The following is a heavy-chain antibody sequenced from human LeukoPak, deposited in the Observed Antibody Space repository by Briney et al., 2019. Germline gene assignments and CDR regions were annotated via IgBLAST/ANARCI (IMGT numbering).Heavy chain of an antibody. CDR3: ARHLYGDSIDY. CDR2: IYYSGST. J-gene: IGHJ4*02. Sequence: PSETLSLTCTVSGGSISSYYWSWIRQPPGKGLEWIGYIYYSGSTNYNPSLKSRVTISVDTSKNQFSLKLSSVTAADTAVYYCARHLYGDSIDYWGQGTLVTVSP. D-gene: IGHD4-17*01. V-gene: IGHV4-59*08. CDR1: GGSISSYY.